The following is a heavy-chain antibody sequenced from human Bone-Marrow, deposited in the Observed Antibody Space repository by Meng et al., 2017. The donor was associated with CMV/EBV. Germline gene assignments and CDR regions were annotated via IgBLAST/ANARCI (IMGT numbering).Heavy chain of an antibody. D-gene: IGHD3-3*01. Sequence: GESLKISCAASGFTFSSYEMNWVRQAPGKGLEWVSYISSSGSTIYYADSVKGRFTISRDNAKNSLYLQMNSLRAEDTAVYYCARGRDDFWSGYSGYWGQGTLVTVSS. V-gene: IGHV3-48*03. CDR1: GFTFSSYE. J-gene: IGHJ4*02. CDR3: ARGRDDFWSGYSGY. CDR2: ISSSGSTI.